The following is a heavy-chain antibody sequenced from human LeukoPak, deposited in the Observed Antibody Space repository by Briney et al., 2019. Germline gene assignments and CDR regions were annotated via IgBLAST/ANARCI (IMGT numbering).Heavy chain of an antibody. J-gene: IGHJ4*02. CDR1: GFTFSNAW. Sequence: PGGSLRLSCAASGFTFSNAWMSWVRQAPGKGLEWVGRIKSKTDGGTTDYAAPVKGRFTISRDDSKTTLYLQMNSLKTEDTAVYYCITPYVWGSYRYDYWGQGTLVTVSS. CDR3: ITPYVWGSYRYDY. D-gene: IGHD3-16*02. V-gene: IGHV3-15*01. CDR2: IKSKTDGGTT.